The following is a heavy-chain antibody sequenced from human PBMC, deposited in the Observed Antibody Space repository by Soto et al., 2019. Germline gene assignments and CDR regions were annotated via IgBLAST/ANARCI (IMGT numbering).Heavy chain of an antibody. Sequence: EVQLVESGGGLIQPGGSLRLSCAVSGFTVSNNYMSWVRQAPGKGLEGVSVIYSGGYTAYGDSVKGRFTISRDNSKTAPSIQMKGRRAGGRAVVDCGTQPGGGGYWGQGTLVTVSS. V-gene: IGHV3-53*01. D-gene: IGHD3-10*01. CDR3: GTQPGGGGY. CDR2: IYSGGYT. CDR1: GFTVSNNY. J-gene: IGHJ4*02.